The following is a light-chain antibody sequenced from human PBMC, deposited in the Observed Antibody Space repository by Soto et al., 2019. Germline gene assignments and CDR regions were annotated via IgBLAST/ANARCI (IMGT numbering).Light chain of an antibody. CDR3: PQFESYPWT. Sequence: CRVRQSVSHNYLAWYQQKPGQAPRLLIYGASNMATGFPDRVSGRGWAAVLTFLLSRFHAEDFACYSGPQFESYPWTFGQGTKV. CDR2: GAS. V-gene: IGKV3-20*01. J-gene: IGKJ1*01. CDR1: QSVSHNY.